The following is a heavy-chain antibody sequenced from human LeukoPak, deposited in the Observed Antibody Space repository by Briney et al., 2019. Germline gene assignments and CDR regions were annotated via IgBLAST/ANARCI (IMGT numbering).Heavy chain of an antibody. D-gene: IGHD1-1*01. CDR3: AKGLERESRLDS. J-gene: IGHJ4*02. V-gene: IGHV3-23*01. Sequence: GGSLRLSCAASGFPFSAYAMSWVRQAPGKGLEWVSAISASGDTTYYADSVRGRFTISSDIFKNTLYLQMNGLRADDTALYYCAKGLERESRLDSWGQGTLVTVSS. CDR1: GFPFSAYA. CDR2: ISASGDTT.